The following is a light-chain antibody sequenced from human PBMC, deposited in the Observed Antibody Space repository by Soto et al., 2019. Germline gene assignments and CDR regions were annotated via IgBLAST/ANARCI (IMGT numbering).Light chain of an antibody. CDR1: QDISNF. CDR2: YAY. V-gene: IGKV1-17*03. CDR3: QQHKSYPWT. Sequence: DIQMTQSPSAMSASVGDRVTITCRASQDISNFLAWYQQKPGKAPKRLMYYAYRLESGVPSRFSGSGSGTEFTLTISSLQPGDFATYYCQQHKSYPWTFGQGTKVEIK. J-gene: IGKJ1*01.